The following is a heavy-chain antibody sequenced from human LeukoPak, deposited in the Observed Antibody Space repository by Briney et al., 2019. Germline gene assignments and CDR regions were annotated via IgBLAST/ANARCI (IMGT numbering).Heavy chain of an antibody. CDR2: ISYDGSNK. J-gene: IGHJ6*03. V-gene: IGHV3-30*04. Sequence: GRSLRLSCAASGFTFSSYAMHWVRRAPGKGLEWVAVISYDGSNKYYADSVKGRFTISRDNSKNTLYLQMNSLRAEDTAVYYCARDYTLYYYMDVWGKGTTVTVSS. CDR3: ARDYTLYYYMDV. CDR1: GFTFSSYA.